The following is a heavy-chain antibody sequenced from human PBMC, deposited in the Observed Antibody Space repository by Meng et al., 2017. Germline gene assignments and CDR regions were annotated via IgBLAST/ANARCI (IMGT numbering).Heavy chain of an antibody. V-gene: IGHV3-30*01. D-gene: IGHD1-26*01. CDR1: GFTFSSYV. CDR2: ISYDGSNK. CDR3: ARGEASDY. J-gene: IGHJ4*02. Sequence: QLRGVGFGGVADHPGRSLGLSCAASGFTFSSYVMHWLRQAPGKRLEWVAVISYDGSNKYYADSVMCLFTFSRDNSKNTLYVQMNSLRADDTAVYYCARGEASDYWGQGTLVTVSS.